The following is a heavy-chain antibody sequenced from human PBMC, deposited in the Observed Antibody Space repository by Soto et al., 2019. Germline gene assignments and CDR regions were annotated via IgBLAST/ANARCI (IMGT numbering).Heavy chain of an antibody. CDR3: ARRYGGNLDY. V-gene: IGHV4-39*01. Sequence: SETLSLTCTVSGGSISSSRYYWGWIRQPPGKGLEWIGSIYYSGSTYYNPSLKSRVTISVDTSKNQFSLKLSSVTAADTAVYYCARRYGGNLDYWGQGTLVTVSS. CDR2: IYYSGST. D-gene: IGHD2-15*01. J-gene: IGHJ4*02. CDR1: GGSISSSRYY.